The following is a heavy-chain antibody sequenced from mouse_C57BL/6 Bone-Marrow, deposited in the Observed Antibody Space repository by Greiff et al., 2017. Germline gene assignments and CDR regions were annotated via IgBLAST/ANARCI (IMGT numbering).Heavy chain of an antibody. Sequence: EVKLMESGPELVKPGASVKISCKASGYSFTDYNMNWVKQSNGKSLEWIGVINPNYGTTSYNQKFKGKATLTVDQSSSTAYMQLNSLTSEDSAVYDSARNGADGYYDYWGQGTTLTVSS. CDR1: GYSFTDYN. D-gene: IGHD2-3*01. CDR2: INPNYGTT. V-gene: IGHV1-39*01. J-gene: IGHJ2*01. CDR3: ARNGADGYYDY.